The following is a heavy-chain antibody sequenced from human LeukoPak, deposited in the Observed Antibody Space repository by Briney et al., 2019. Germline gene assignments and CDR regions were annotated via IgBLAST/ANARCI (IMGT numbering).Heavy chain of an antibody. CDR2: IYYSGST. Sequence: SETLSLTCTVSGGSISSSSYYWGWIRQPPGKGLEWIGSIYYSGSTYYNPSLKSRVTISVDTSKNQFSLKLSSVTAADTAVYYCARGRPVVVAATRKNWFDPWGQGTLVTVSS. CDR3: ARGRPVVVAATRKNWFDP. V-gene: IGHV4-39*07. J-gene: IGHJ5*02. CDR1: GGSISSSSYY. D-gene: IGHD2-15*01.